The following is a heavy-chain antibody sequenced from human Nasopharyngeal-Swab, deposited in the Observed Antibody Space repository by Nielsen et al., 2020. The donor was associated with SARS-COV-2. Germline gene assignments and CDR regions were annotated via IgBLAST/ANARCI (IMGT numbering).Heavy chain of an antibody. D-gene: IGHD3-10*01. CDR2: ISSSSSTI. Sequence: GASLQISCAASGFTFSSYSMNWVRQAPGKGLEWVSYISSSSSTIYYADSVKGRFTISRDNAKNSLYLQMNSLRAEDTAVYYCARGMWFRELSITFYYYGMDVWGQGTTVTVSS. CDR3: ARGMWFRELSITFYYYGMDV. CDR1: GFTFSSYS. J-gene: IGHJ6*02. V-gene: IGHV3-48*04.